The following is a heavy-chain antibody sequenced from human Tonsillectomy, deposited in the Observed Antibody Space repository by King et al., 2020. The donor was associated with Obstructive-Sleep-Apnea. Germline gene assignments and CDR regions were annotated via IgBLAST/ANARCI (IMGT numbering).Heavy chain of an antibody. Sequence: VPLQESGPGLVKPSETLSLTCTVSGGSISSYYWSWLRQPPGKGLEWIGYIYYSGSTNYNPSLKSRVTISVDTSKNQFSLKLSSVTAADTAVYYCARDPRIHAFDIWGQGTMVTVSS. D-gene: IGHD2-21*01. CDR1: GGSISSYY. CDR2: IYYSGST. CDR3: ARDPRIHAFDI. V-gene: IGHV4-59*01. J-gene: IGHJ3*02.